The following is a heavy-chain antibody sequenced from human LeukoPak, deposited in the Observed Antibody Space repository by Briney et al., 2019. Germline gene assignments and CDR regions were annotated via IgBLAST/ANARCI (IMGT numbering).Heavy chain of an antibody. J-gene: IGHJ4*02. V-gene: IGHV3-30*02. CDR3: AKSITMIVVVIALFDY. Sequence: GGSLRLSCAASGFTFSSYGLHWIRQAPGKGLEWVAFIQYDESNKYYADSVKGRFTISRDNSKNTLYLQMNSLRAEDTAVYYCAKSITMIVVVIALFDYWGQGTLVTVS. CDR1: GFTFSSYG. CDR2: IQYDESNK. D-gene: IGHD3-22*01.